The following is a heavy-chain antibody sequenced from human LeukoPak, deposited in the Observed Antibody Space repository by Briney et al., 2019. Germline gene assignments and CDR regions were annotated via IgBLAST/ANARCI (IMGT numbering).Heavy chain of an antibody. J-gene: IGHJ4*02. CDR3: ARLNYDILTGYTGDFDY. D-gene: IGHD3-9*01. CDR1: GFTFSSYW. Sequence: GGSLRLSCAASGFTFSSYWMSWVRQAPGKGLEWVANIKQDGSEKYYVDSVKGRFTISRDNAKNSLYLQMNSLRAEDTAVYYCARLNYDILTGYTGDFDYWGQGTLVTVSS. CDR2: IKQDGSEK. V-gene: IGHV3-7*01.